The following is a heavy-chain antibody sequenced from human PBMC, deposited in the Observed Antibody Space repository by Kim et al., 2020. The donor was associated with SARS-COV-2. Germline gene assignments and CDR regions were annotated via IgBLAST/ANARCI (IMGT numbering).Heavy chain of an antibody. D-gene: IGHD6-19*01. CDR1: GGSFSGYY. J-gene: IGHJ4*02. Sequence: SKTLSLTCAVYGGSFSGYYWSWIRQPPGKGLEWIGEINHSGSTNYNPSLKSRVTISVDTSKNQFSLKLSSVTAADTAVYYCARGAVYSSGWWDYWGQGTLVTVSS. CDR3: ARGAVYSSGWWDY. V-gene: IGHV4-34*01. CDR2: INHSGST.